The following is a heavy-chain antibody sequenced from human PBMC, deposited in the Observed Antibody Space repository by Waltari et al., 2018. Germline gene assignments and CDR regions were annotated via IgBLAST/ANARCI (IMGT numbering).Heavy chain of an antibody. D-gene: IGHD5-12*01. V-gene: IGHV3-30-3*01. CDR1: GFTFSSYA. Sequence: QVQLVESGGGVVQPGRSLRLSCAASGFTFSSYAMHWVRQAPGKGLEWVAVISYDGSNKYYADSVKGRFTISRDNSKNTLYLQMNSLRAEDTAVYYCARGRARDGYNPFDYWGQGTLVTVSS. CDR3: ARGRARDGYNPFDY. J-gene: IGHJ4*02. CDR2: ISYDGSNK.